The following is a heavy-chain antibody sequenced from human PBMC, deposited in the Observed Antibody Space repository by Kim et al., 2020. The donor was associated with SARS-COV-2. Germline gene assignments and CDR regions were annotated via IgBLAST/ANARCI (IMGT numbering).Heavy chain of an antibody. CDR3: AKALNTGWTRFPTYYGDYVPHY. Sequence: GGSLRLSCAASGFTFSSYAMSWVRQAPGKGLEWVSAISGSGGSTYYADSVKGRFTISRDNSKNTLYLQMNSLRAEDTAVYYCAKALNTGWTRFPTYYGDYVPHYWGQGTLVTVSS. V-gene: IGHV3-23*01. CDR1: GFTFSSYA. D-gene: IGHD4-17*01. J-gene: IGHJ4*02. CDR2: ISGSGGST.